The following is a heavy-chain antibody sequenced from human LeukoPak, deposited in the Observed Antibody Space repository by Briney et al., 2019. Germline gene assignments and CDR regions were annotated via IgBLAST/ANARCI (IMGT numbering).Heavy chain of an antibody. J-gene: IGHJ6*02. CDR1: GGSISSGGYS. CDR2: IYHSGST. V-gene: IGHV4-30-2*01. CDR3: ARDAGHQLSRRNYYAMDV. D-gene: IGHD2-2*01. Sequence: TSETLSLTCAVSGGSISSGGYSWSWIRQPPGKGLEWIGYIYHSGSTYYNPSLKSRVTISVDRSKNQFSLKVSPVAAADTAVYYCARDAGHQLSRRNYYAMDVWGQGTTVTVSS.